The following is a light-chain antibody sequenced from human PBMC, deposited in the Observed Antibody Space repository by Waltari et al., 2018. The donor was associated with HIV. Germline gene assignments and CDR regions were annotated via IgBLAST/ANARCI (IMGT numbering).Light chain of an antibody. CDR3: SSYASTSTRV. V-gene: IGLV2-14*01. CDR1: SNDVGGYKY. J-gene: IGLJ3*02. Sequence: QSALTQPASVSGSPGQSITISCTGTSNDVGGYKYVSWYQQHPGKAPKVVIYEVSNRPSGVSNRFSGSKSCNTASLTISGLQAEDEADYYCSSYASTSTRVFGGGTKLTVL. CDR2: EVS.